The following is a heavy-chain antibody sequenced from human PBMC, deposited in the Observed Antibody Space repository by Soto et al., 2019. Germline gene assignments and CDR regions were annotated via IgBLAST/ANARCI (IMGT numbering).Heavy chain of an antibody. V-gene: IGHV3-33*01. CDR3: ARDSLSSTYYLDY. J-gene: IGHJ4*02. D-gene: IGHD2-2*01. CDR1: GFTFGTYG. Sequence: PGGSLRLSCGASGFTFGTYGMHWVRRAPGKGLEWVAVIWYDGSTKYYAESVKGRFTISRDNSKNTLYLQMNSLRAEDTAVYYCARDSLSSTYYLDYWGQGTLVTVSS. CDR2: IWYDGSTK.